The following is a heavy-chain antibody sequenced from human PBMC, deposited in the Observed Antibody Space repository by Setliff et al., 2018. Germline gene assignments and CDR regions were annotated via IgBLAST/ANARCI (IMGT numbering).Heavy chain of an antibody. J-gene: IGHJ4*02. D-gene: IGHD3-3*01. CDR3: ASRATYYNFWSGYYLY. Sequence: PSETLSLTCTVSGGSISSSSHYWGWIRQPPGKGLEWIGSIYYSGSTYYNPSLKSRVTISVDTSKNQFSLKLSSVTAADTAVYYCASRATYYNFWSGYYLYWGQGTLVTAPQ. CDR1: GGSISSSSHY. CDR2: IYYSGST. V-gene: IGHV4-39*07.